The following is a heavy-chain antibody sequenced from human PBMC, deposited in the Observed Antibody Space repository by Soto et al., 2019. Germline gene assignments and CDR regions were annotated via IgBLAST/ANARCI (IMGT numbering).Heavy chain of an antibody. CDR3: VRGSSSDTAARLFDY. J-gene: IGHJ4*02. V-gene: IGHV3-74*01. Sequence: LRLSCAASGFTLSNHWMHWVRQVPGKGLVWVSRIKTDGSITNYADSVKGRFTISRDNAKNTLYLQMNSLRVEDTAAYFCVRGSSSDTAARLFDYWGQGTLVTVSS. CDR2: IKTDGSIT. D-gene: IGHD2-21*02. CDR1: GFTLSNHW.